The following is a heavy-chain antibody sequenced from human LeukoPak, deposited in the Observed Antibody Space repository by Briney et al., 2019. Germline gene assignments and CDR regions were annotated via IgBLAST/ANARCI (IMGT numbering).Heavy chain of an antibody. J-gene: IGHJ1*01. CDR2: IYSGGST. V-gene: IGHV3-53*01. Sequence: GGSLRLSCAASGFTFSSYWMHWVRQAPGKGLEWVSVIYSGGSTYYADSVKGRFTISRDNSKNTLYLQMNSLRAEDTAVYYCARVGEATHPFQHWGQGTLVTVSS. D-gene: IGHD2-21*01. CDR1: GFTFSSYW. CDR3: ARVGEATHPFQH.